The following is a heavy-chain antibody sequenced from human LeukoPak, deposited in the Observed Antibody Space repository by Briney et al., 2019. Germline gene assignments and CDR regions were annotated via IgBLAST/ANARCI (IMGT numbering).Heavy chain of an antibody. CDR3: ARMPVVSYYYDSSGPLDY. Sequence: GGSLRLSCAASGFTFSSYWMSWIRQAPGKGLEWVSYISSSSSYTNYADSVKGRFTISRDNAKNSLYLQMNSLRAEDTAVYYCARMPVVSYYYDSSGPLDYWGQGTLVTVSS. CDR1: GFTFSSYW. V-gene: IGHV3-11*06. D-gene: IGHD3-22*01. J-gene: IGHJ4*02. CDR2: ISSSSSYT.